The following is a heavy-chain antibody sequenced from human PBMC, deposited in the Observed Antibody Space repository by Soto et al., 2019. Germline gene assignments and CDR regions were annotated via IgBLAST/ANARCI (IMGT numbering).Heavy chain of an antibody. CDR3: ARAYDYGDARPGYFDY. CDR2: IYYSGST. V-gene: IGHV4-39*01. Sequence: QLQLQESGPGLVKPSETLSLTCTVSGGSISSSSYYWGWIRQPPGKGLEWIGSIYYSGSTYYNPSLKSRVTISVDTSKNQFSLKLSSVTAADTAVYYCARAYDYGDARPGYFDYWGQGTLVTVSS. D-gene: IGHD4-17*01. J-gene: IGHJ4*02. CDR1: GGSISSSSYY.